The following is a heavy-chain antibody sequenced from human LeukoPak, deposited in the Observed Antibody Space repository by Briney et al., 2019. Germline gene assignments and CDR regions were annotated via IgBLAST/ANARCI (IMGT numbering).Heavy chain of an antibody. CDR2: ISYDGSNK. V-gene: IGHV3-30-3*01. D-gene: IGHD2-2*02. CDR1: GFTFSSYA. J-gene: IGHJ4*02. Sequence: LPGGSLRLSCAASGFTFSSYAMHWVRQAPGKGLEWVAVISYDGSNKYYADSVKGRFTISRDNSKNTLYLQMNSLRAEDTAVYYCARVECSSTSCYTGIYFDYWGQGTLVTVSS. CDR3: ARVECSSTSCYTGIYFDY.